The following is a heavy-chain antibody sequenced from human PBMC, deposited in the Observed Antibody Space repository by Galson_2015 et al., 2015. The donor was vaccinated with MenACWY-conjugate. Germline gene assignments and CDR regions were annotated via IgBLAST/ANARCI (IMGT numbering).Heavy chain of an antibody. CDR2: ISYDGSNK. V-gene: IGHV3-30*18. D-gene: IGHD5-24*01. CDR1: GFTFSSYG. Sequence: SLRLSCAASGFTFSSYGMHWVRQAPGKGLEWVAVISYDGSNKYYADSVKGRFTISRDNSKNTLYLQMNSLRAEDTAVYYCIKVEMATTQPGWGQGTLVTVSS. CDR3: IKVEMATTQPG. J-gene: IGHJ4*02.